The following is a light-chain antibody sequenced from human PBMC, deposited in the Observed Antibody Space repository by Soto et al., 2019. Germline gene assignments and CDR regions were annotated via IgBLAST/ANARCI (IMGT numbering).Light chain of an antibody. CDR3: AAWDDSLNGYA. V-gene: IGLV1-44*01. J-gene: IGLJ1*01. CDR2: SND. CDR1: SSNIGINV. Sequence: QSVLTQPPSASGTPGQRVTISCSGSSSNIGINVLSWYQQLPGAAPKLLIYSNDQRPSGVPDQFSGSKSGTSASLAISGLQSEDEADYYCAAWDDSLNGYAFGPGTKLTVL.